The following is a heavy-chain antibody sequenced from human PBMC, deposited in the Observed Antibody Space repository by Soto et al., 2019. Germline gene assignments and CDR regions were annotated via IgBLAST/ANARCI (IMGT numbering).Heavy chain of an antibody. D-gene: IGHD6-13*01. Sequence: ASVKVSCKASGYTLTRYYMHWVRQAPGQGLEWMGIINPSGGSTSYAQKFQGRVTMTRDTSTSTVYMELSSLRSEDTAVYYCAREIEAAAGPYYYYGMDVWGQGTTVTVSS. CDR3: AREIEAAAGPYYYYGMDV. CDR2: INPSGGST. V-gene: IGHV1-46*01. CDR1: GYTLTRYY. J-gene: IGHJ6*02.